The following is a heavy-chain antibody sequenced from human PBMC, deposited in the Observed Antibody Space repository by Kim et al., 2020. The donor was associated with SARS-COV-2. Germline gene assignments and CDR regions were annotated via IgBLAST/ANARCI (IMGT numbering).Heavy chain of an antibody. D-gene: IGHD3-3*01. J-gene: IGHJ6*03. CDR1: GFTFSSYW. CDR3: ARDQSRITIFGVVINYYYMDA. V-gene: IGHV3-7*01. CDR2: IKQDGSEK. Sequence: GSLRLSCAASGFTFSSYWMSWVRQAPGKGLEWVANIKQDGSEKYYVDSVKGRFTISRDNAKNSLYLQMNSLRAEDTAVYYCARDQSRITIFGVVINYYYMDAWGKGTTVTVSS.